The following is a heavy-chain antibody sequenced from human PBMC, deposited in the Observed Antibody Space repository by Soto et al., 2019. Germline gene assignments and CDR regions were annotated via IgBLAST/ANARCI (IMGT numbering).Heavy chain of an antibody. CDR3: ANLPLYGSGFDC. CDR2: ISWNGAAT. J-gene: IGHJ4*02. V-gene: IGHV3-9*01. CDR1: GFTFDDYA. D-gene: IGHD3-10*01. Sequence: AQLVESGGGLVQAGRSLRLSCVASGFTFDDYAIHWVRQATGKGLEWVSGISWNGAATGYADSVKGRFTISRDNAKNSLYLQMGSLSTEDTAIYYCANLPLYGSGFDCWGQGTLVTVSS.